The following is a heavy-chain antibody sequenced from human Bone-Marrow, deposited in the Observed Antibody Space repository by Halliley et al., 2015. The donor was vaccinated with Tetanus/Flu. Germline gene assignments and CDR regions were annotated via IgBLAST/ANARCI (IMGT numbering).Heavy chain of an antibody. CDR2: SGSNAYI. CDR3: ARDRSSGYWGYYYGMDV. Sequence: SGSNAYIHYAASVKGRFTISRDNSKSSLYLDMSSLRADDTATYYCARDRSSGYWGYYYGMDVWGQGTTVTVSS. J-gene: IGHJ6*02. D-gene: IGHD3-22*01. V-gene: IGHV3-21*06.